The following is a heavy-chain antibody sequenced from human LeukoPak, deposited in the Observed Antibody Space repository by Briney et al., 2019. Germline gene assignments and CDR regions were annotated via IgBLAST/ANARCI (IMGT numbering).Heavy chain of an antibody. D-gene: IGHD6-19*01. CDR3: AMGVGAPEDLAVAADFDY. CDR1: GGIFSSYG. J-gene: IGHJ4*02. Sequence: ASVKVSCKAPGGIFSSYGITWVRQAPGQGLEWMGRIIPFFGTSSYGQRFQDRVTITADKATSTAYMELSSLRSEDTAVYYCAMGVGAPEDLAVAADFDYWGQGTLVTVSS. CDR2: IIPFFGTS. V-gene: IGHV1-69*06.